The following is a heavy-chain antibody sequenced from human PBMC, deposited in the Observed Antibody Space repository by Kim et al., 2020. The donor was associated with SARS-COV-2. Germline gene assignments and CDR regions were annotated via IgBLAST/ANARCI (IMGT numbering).Heavy chain of an antibody. D-gene: IGHD6-13*01. CDR2: TYYRSKWYN. CDR1: GDSVSSNSAA. Sequence: SQTLSLTCAISGDSVSSNSAAWNWIRQSPSRGLEWLGRTYYRSKWYNDYAVSVKSRITINPDTSKNQFSLQLNSVTPEDTAVYYCARDLPQQQLAYPPVLGYWGQGTLVTVSS. J-gene: IGHJ4*02. V-gene: IGHV6-1*01. CDR3: ARDLPQQQLAYPPVLGY.